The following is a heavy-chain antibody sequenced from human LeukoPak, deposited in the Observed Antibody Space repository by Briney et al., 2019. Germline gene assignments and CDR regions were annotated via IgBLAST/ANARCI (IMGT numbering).Heavy chain of an antibody. CDR2: MSYDGRNT. V-gene: IGHV3-30*03. CDR1: GFTFSSYV. CDR3: ASHLHP. D-gene: IGHD5/OR15-5a*01. Sequence: PGGSLRLSCAASGFTFSSYVMHWVRQAPGKGLEWVAVMSYDGRNTYYADSVKGRFTISRDNSKNTVYLQMNSLRVEDTAVYYCASHLHPWGQGTLVTVSS. J-gene: IGHJ5*02.